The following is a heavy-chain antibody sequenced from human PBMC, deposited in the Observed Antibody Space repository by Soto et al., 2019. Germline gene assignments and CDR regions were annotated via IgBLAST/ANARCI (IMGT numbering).Heavy chain of an antibody. D-gene: IGHD6-13*01. V-gene: IGHV3-30*18. Sequence: GGSLRLSCAASGFTFSSYGMHWVRQAPGKGLEWVAVISYDGSNKYYADSVKGRFTISRDNSKNTLYLQMNSLRAEDTAVYYCAKEIAAADNYYYYGMDVWGQGTTVTVSS. CDR3: AKEIAAADNYYYYGMDV. J-gene: IGHJ6*02. CDR1: GFTFSSYG. CDR2: ISYDGSNK.